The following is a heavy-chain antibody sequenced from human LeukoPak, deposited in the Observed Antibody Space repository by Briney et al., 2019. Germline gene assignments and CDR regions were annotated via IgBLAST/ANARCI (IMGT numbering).Heavy chain of an antibody. CDR1: GFTFSSYG. V-gene: IGHV3-30*02. J-gene: IGHJ5*02. Sequence: QSGGSLRLSCAASGFTFSSYGMHCVRQAPGKGLEWVAFIRYDGSNKYYADSVKGRFTISRDNSKNTLYLQMNSLRAEDTAVYYWAKDTTPPKAGFDPWGQGTLVTVSS. CDR3: AKDTTPPKAGFDP. D-gene: IGHD1-14*01. CDR2: IRYDGSNK.